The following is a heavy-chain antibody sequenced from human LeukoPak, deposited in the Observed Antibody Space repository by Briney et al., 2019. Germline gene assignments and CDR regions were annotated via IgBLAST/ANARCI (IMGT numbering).Heavy chain of an antibody. Sequence: SETLSLTCTVSGGSISSYYWSWIRQPPGKGLEWIGYIYYSGSTNYNPSLMSRVTISVDTSKNQFSLKLSSVTAADTAVYYCARDKGSYSSSSAVWFDPWGQGTLVTVSS. CDR1: GGSISSYY. CDR3: ARDKGSYSSSSAVWFDP. D-gene: IGHD6-6*01. CDR2: IYYSGST. V-gene: IGHV4-59*01. J-gene: IGHJ5*02.